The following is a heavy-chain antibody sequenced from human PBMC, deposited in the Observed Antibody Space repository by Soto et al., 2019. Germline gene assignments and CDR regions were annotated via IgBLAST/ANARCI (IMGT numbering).Heavy chain of an antibody. J-gene: IGHJ1*01. D-gene: IGHD3-3*01. Sequence: SETLSLTCTFSVDSVSSGSYYWSWIRQPPWKGLEWIGYIYYSGSTKYNASLKSRVTISVDRSKNQFSLKLNSVTAADTAVFYCARIWNGNSGELHSLERWVQGTLVNVSS. CDR2: IYYSGST. V-gene: IGHV4-61*01. CDR1: VDSVSSGSYY. CDR3: ARIWNGNSGELHSLER.